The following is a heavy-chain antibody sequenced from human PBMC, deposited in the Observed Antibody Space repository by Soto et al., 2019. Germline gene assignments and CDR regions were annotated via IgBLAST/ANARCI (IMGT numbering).Heavy chain of an antibody. Sequence: QVQLVQSGAEVKKPGASVKVSCKASGYTFTSYGISWVRQAPGQGLEWMGWISAYNGNTNEAQKLQGRVTMTTDTSMSTADMDSRSLRSDDTAVYYCARDRIATAVTQHLWAFDSWGQGTMVTVSS. V-gene: IGHV1-18*01. J-gene: IGHJ3*02. D-gene: IGHD2-21*01. CDR3: ARDRIATAVTQHLWAFDS. CDR2: ISAYNGNT. CDR1: GYTFTSYG.